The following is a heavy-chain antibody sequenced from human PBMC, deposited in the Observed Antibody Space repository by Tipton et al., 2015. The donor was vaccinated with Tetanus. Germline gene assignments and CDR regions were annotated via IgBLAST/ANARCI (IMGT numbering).Heavy chain of an antibody. CDR3: ARRSRDGHTWDNFDI. CDR2: FYPGDSDT. CDR1: GYTFISYW. Sequence: QSGAEVKKAGESLKISCKGFGYTFISYWIGWVRQTPGKGLEWMGIFYPGDSDTRYSPSFQGQVTISVDKSMKTAYLQWNSLKVSDTAIYYCARRSRDGHTWDNFDIWGQGTMVKVSS. J-gene: IGHJ3*02. D-gene: IGHD5-24*01. V-gene: IGHV5-51*01.